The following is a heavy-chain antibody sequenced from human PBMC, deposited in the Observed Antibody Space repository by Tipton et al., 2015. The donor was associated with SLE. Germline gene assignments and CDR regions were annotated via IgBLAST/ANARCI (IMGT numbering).Heavy chain of an antibody. J-gene: IGHJ4*02. CDR3: AKGIRFLEWFRFDS. V-gene: IGHV3-9*01. D-gene: IGHD3-3*01. Sequence: SLRLSCAASGVTFDDYAMHWVRQAPGKGLEWVSGISWNSEKIAYADSVKGRFTISRDNAKNSLFLQMNSLRAEDTAFYYCAKGIRFLEWFRFDSWGQGTLVTVSS. CDR2: ISWNSEKI. CDR1: GVTFDDYA.